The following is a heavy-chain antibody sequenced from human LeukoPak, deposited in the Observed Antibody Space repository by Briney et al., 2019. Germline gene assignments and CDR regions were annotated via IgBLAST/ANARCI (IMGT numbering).Heavy chain of an antibody. Sequence: SETLSLTCAVSGGSISTYYWNWIRQPPGKGLEWIGYIYYSGATNYNPSLKSRVTISVDTSKNQFSLKLSSVTAADTAVYYCARGVYIAAAQYGFWGQGTLVTVSS. V-gene: IGHV4-59*01. CDR3: ARGVYIAAAQYGF. CDR1: GGSISTYY. J-gene: IGHJ4*02. CDR2: IYYSGAT. D-gene: IGHD6-13*01.